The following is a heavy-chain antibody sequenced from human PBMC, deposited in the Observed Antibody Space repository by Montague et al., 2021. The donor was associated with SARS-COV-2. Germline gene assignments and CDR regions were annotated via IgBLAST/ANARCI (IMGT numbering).Heavy chain of an antibody. D-gene: IGHD3-22*01. V-gene: IGHV4-4*07. J-gene: IGHJ5*02. CDR2: IHASGIS. Sequence: SETLSLTCTVSGGSTNNYYWSWIRQPAGKGLEWIGRIHASGISTYNPSLETRVTMSVDTSKNQFSLKLSSVTAADTAVYYCARGRFYYDSGELGSWGQETLVTVSS. CDR1: GGSTNNYY. CDR3: ARGRFYYDSGELGS.